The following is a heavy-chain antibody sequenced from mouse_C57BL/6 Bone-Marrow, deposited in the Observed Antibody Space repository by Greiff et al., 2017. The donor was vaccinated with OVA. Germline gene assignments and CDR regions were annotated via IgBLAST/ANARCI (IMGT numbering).Heavy chain of an antibody. V-gene: IGHV1-64*01. J-gene: IGHJ2*01. Sequence: QVQLQQPGAELVKPGASVKLSCKASGYTFTSYWMHWVKQRPGQGLEWIGMIHPNSGSTNYNEKFKSKATLTVDKSSSTAYMQLSSLTSEDSAVYYCASYYYGSSYSYYFDYWGQGTTLTVSS. CDR2: IHPNSGST. D-gene: IGHD1-1*01. CDR3: ASYYYGSSYSYYFDY. CDR1: GYTFTSYW.